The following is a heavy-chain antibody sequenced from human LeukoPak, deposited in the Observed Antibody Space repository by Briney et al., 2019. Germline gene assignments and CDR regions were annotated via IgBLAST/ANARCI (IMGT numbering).Heavy chain of an antibody. D-gene: IGHD5-24*01. Sequence: SVKVSCKASGGTFSSYAISWVRQAPGQGLEWMGGIIPIFGTANYAQKFQGRVTITADESTSTAYMELSSLRSEDPAVYYCASSRDGYNWAYWGQGTLVTVSS. CDR1: GGTFSSYA. J-gene: IGHJ4*02. V-gene: IGHV1-69*13. CDR3: ASSRDGYNWAY. CDR2: IIPIFGTA.